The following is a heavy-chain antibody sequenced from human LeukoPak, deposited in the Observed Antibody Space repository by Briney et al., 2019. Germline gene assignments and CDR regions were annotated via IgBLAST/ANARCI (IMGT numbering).Heavy chain of an antibody. J-gene: IGHJ4*02. CDR2: IDPSDSYT. CDR1: GYSFTSYW. CDR3: ARLENYYDFWSGYRNNVDY. V-gene: IGHV5-10-1*01. Sequence: GESLRISCKGSGYSFTSYWISWVRQMPGKGLEWMGRIDPSDSYTNYSPSFQGHVTISADKSISTAYLQWSSLKASDTAMYYCARLENYYDFWSGYRNNVDYWGQGTLVTVSS. D-gene: IGHD3-3*01.